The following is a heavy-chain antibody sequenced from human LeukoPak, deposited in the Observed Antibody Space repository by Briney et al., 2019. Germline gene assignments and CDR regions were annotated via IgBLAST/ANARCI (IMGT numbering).Heavy chain of an antibody. Sequence: GGSLRLSCAASGFTFSSYWMSWVRQAPGKGLEWVSAISGGGGSTYYADSVKGRFTISRDNSKNTLYLQMNSLRAEDTALYYCAKDTPSGGSSSWFGSHDYWGQGTLVTVSS. V-gene: IGHV3-23*01. CDR1: GFTFSSYW. J-gene: IGHJ4*02. CDR3: AKDTPSGGSSSWFGSHDY. CDR2: ISGGGGST. D-gene: IGHD6-13*01.